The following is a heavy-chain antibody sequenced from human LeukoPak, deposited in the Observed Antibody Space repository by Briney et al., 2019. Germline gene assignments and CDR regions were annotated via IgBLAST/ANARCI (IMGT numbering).Heavy chain of an antibody. CDR3: ARDRLGSPNWFDP. Sequence: SETLSLTCTVSGGSISSSSYYWGWIRQPPGKGLEWIGSIYYSGSTYYNPSLKSRVTISVDTSKNQFSLKLSSVTAADTAVYYCARDRLGSPNWFDPWGQGTLVTVSS. D-gene: IGHD6-13*01. V-gene: IGHV4-39*07. J-gene: IGHJ5*02. CDR2: IYYSGST. CDR1: GGSISSSSYY.